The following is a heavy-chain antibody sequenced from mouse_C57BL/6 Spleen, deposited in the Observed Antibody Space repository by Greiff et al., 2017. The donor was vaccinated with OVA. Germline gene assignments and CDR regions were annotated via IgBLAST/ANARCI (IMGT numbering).Heavy chain of an antibody. Sequence: QVQLQQPGAELVKPGASVKLSCKASGYTFTSSWMHWVKQRPGQGLEWIGMIHPNSGSTNYNEKFKSKATLTVDKSSSTAYMQLSSLTSEDSAVYYCAIYDGYYPYYFDYWGQGTTLTVSS. J-gene: IGHJ2*01. V-gene: IGHV1-64*01. CDR1: GYTFTSSW. CDR3: AIYDGYYPYYFDY. CDR2: IHPNSGST. D-gene: IGHD2-3*01.